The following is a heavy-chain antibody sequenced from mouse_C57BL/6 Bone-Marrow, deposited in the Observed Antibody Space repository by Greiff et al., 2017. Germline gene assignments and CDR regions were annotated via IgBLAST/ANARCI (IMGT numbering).Heavy chain of an antibody. Sequence: LQEPGPELVKPGASVKISCKASGYAFSSYWMNWVKQRPGKGLEWIGRIYPGDGDTNYNGKFKGKATLTVDKSSSTAYMQLSSLTSEDSAVXLGARDATVPLDYWGQGTTLTVSS. D-gene: IGHD1-1*01. J-gene: IGHJ2*01. CDR3: ARDATVPLDY. V-gene: IGHV1-82*01. CDR1: GYAFSSYW. CDR2: IYPGDGDT.